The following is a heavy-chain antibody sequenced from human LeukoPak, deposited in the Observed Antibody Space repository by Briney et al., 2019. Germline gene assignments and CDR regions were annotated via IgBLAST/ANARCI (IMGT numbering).Heavy chain of an antibody. V-gene: IGHV3-23*01. CDR3: AKVMGYRDYDYFDY. Sequence: GGSLRLSCAASGFTFNTYAMSWVRQAPGKGLEWVSAISGSRGSTYYADSVKGPFTISRDNSKNTLSLQMNSLRVEDTDVYYCAKVMGYRDYDYFDYWGQGTLVTVSS. J-gene: IGHJ4*02. CDR2: ISGSRGST. D-gene: IGHD4-17*01. CDR1: GFTFNTYA.